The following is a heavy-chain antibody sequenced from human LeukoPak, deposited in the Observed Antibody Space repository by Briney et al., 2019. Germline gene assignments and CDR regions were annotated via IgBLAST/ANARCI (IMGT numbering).Heavy chain of an antibody. Sequence: PGGSLRLSCAASVFTFSSYGMYWVRQAPGKGLEWVAVIWYDGNNKYYADSVKGRFTISRDNSKNTLYLQTNSLRAEDTAVYYCAKDGGSSGDWGQGTLVTVSS. D-gene: IGHD1-26*01. J-gene: IGHJ4*02. CDR1: VFTFSSYG. CDR2: IWYDGNNK. V-gene: IGHV3-33*06. CDR3: AKDGGSSGD.